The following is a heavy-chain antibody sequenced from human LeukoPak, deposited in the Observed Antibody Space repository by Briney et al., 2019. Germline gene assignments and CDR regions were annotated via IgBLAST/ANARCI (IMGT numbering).Heavy chain of an antibody. CDR3: ARGGRPADY. V-gene: IGHV1-8*01. Sequence: ASVKVSCKASGYTFASYDFYWVRQATGQGLEWMGWITPANAKTGYAQKFQGRLTITRNTSISTVYMELSTLRSEDTAVYYCARGGRPADYWGQGTLVTVSS. CDR1: GYTFASYD. J-gene: IGHJ4*02. CDR2: ITPANAKT.